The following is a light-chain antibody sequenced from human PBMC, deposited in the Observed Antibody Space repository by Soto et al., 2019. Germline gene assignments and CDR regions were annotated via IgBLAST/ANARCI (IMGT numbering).Light chain of an antibody. CDR2: QIS. V-gene: IGLV2-14*01. Sequence: QSALTQPASMSVSPGQSITISCTGTSSDVGGYNYVSWYQHHPGKAPKLIIYQISNRPSGVSNRFSGSKSGNTASLTISGLQAEDEADYYCSSYISTNTLPDVFGTGTQLTVL. CDR1: SSDVGGYNY. CDR3: SSYISTNTLPDV. J-gene: IGLJ1*01.